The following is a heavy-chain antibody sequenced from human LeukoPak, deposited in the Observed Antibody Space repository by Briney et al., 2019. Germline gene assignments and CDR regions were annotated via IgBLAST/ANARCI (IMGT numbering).Heavy chain of an antibody. CDR1: GGSISSYY. V-gene: IGHV4-4*07. CDR2: IYTSGST. CDR3: SQAATGNYFDQ. Sequence: SETLSLTCTVSGGSISSYYWSWIRQPAGKGLEWIGRIYTSGSTNYNPSLKSRVTMSVDTSKNQFSLNLSSMTAADTAVYCASQAATGNYFDQWGQGTLVTVSS. J-gene: IGHJ4*02. D-gene: IGHD6-13*01.